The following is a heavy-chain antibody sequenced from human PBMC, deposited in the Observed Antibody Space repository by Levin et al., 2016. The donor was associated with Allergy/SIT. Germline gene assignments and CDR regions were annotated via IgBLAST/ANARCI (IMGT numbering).Heavy chain of an antibody. CDR2: LRYDGTEN. CDR3: IKDPPTGYYFDY. V-gene: IGHV3-30*02. CDR1: GFTFSNYA. J-gene: IGHJ4*02. Sequence: GESLKISCAASGFTFSNYAMHWVRQTPGKGLGWVAFLRYDGTENDYSDSVKGRFSVSRDNSKSTLYLQLNSLRVEDTAVYYCIKDPPTGYYFDYWGQGTLVIVSS.